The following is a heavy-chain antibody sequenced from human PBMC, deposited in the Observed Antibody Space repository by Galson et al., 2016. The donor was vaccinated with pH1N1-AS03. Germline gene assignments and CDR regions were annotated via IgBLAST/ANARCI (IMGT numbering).Heavy chain of an antibody. CDR1: GFTFSNAW. D-gene: IGHD4-17*01. Sequence: YLRLSCAASGFTFSNAWMSWVRQAPGKGLEWVGLIKNRENGRTTDYAAPVKGRFTISRDDSKNTLYLQMNSLKTEDTAVYYCTTDDYGDYRGTGAGTNDAFDMWGQGTMVTVS. CDR3: TTDDYGDYRGTGAGTNDAFDM. V-gene: IGHV3-15*01. CDR2: IKNRENGRTT. J-gene: IGHJ3*02.